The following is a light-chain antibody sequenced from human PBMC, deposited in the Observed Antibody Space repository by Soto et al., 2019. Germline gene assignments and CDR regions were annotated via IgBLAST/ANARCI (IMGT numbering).Light chain of an antibody. J-gene: IGKJ1*01. V-gene: IGKV3-15*01. CDR3: QQYKTWWT. CDR2: DKS. Sequence: DRVMTQSPDTLSASPGERVSLSCRASQSVNHNLAWYQQKPGQAPRLLIFDKSSRAPGVPARFSGSGSGTDFTLTISGLQPDDSATYYCQQYKTWWTFGQGTKVEIK. CDR1: QSVNHN.